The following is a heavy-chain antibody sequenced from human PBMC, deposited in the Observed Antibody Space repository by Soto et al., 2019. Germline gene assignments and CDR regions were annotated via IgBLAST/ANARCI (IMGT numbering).Heavy chain of an antibody. D-gene: IGHD6-6*01. J-gene: IGHJ4*02. CDR1: GFTFSSYA. CDR2: ISYDGSNK. Sequence: QVQLVESGGGVVQPGRSLRLSCAASGFTFSSYAMHWVRQAPGKGLEWVSVISYDGSNKYYADSVKGRFTISRDNSKNPLYRQMNSLRAEDTAVYYCARAEYSSTIDYWGQGTLVTVSS. CDR3: ARAEYSSTIDY. V-gene: IGHV3-30-3*01.